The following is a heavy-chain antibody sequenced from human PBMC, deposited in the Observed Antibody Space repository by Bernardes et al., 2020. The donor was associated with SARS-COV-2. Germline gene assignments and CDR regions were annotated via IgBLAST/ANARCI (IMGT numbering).Heavy chain of an antibody. CDR2: INPNSGGT. CDR1: GYTFTGYY. CDR3: AIPPTNYDRYGMDV. V-gene: IGHV1-2*02. J-gene: IGHJ6*02. Sequence: AQLEVGWKAAGYTFTGYYVHWVRQAPGQGLEWMGWINPNSGGTNYAQKFQGRVTMTRDTSISTAYMELSRLRSDDTAVYYCAIPPTNYDRYGMDVWGQGTTVTVSS. D-gene: IGHD3-22*01.